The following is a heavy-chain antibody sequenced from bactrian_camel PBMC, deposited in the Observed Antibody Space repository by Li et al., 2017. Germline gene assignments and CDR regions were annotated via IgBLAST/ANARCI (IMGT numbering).Heavy chain of an antibody. CDR1: GFVFRSHV. J-gene: IGHJ4*01. D-gene: IGHD1*01. CDR3: AASDRGFGLREDWYAY. CDR2: IYSEDGTT. Sequence: VESGGGLVQPGGSLRLSCAASGFVFRSHVMTWVRQAPGKEREGVAYIYSEDGTTFYADSVKGRFTITQDQAKSTVWLQMNNLKVEDTAMYYCAASDRGFGLREDWYAYWGQGTQVTVS. V-gene: IGHV3S35*01.